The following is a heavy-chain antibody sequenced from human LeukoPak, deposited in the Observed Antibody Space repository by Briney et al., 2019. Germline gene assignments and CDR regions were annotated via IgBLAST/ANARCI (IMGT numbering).Heavy chain of an antibody. D-gene: IGHD2-2*01. V-gene: IGHV3-74*01. J-gene: IGHJ4*02. CDR3: VSFYETY. CDR1: GNYW. Sequence: PGGSLRLSCAASGNYWMHWVRQAPGKGLMWVSHINGDGSWTTYADSVKGRFTISKDNAKNTVYLQMNNLGAEDTAVYYCVSFYETYWGRGTLVTVSS. CDR2: INGDGSWT.